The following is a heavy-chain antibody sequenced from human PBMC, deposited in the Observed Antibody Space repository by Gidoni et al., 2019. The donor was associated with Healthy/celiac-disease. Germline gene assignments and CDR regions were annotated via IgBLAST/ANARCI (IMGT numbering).Heavy chain of an antibody. CDR2: ISGSGGST. D-gene: IGHD3-10*01. CDR1: GFTFSSYA. Sequence: EVQLLESGGGLVQPGGSLRLSCAASGFTFSSYAMSWVRQAPGKGLEWVSAISGSGGSTYSADSVKGRFTISRDNSKNTLYLQMNSLRAEDTAVYYCAKDRGLATMVRGAKNYYYGMDVWGQGTTVTVSS. J-gene: IGHJ6*02. CDR3: AKDRGLATMVRGAKNYYYGMDV. V-gene: IGHV3-23*01.